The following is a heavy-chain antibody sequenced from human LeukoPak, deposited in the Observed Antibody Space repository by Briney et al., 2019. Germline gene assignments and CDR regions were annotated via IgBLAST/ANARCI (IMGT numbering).Heavy chain of an antibody. CDR2: IYYSGST. D-gene: IGHD3-22*01. J-gene: IGHJ4*02. CDR3: ARAIGGITMIVVVN. CDR1: GGSISSSSYY. V-gene: IGHV4-39*07. Sequence: PSETLSLTCTVSGGSISSSSYYWGWIRQPPGKGLEWIGSIYYSGSTYYNPSLKSRVAISVDTSKNQFSLKLSSVTAADTAVYYCARAIGGITMIVVVNWGQGTLVTVSS.